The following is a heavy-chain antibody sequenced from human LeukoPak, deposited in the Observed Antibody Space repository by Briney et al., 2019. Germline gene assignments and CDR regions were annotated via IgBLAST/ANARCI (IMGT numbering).Heavy chain of an antibody. CDR2: ISYDGSNK. Sequence: GGTLRLSCAASGFTFSSYGMHWVRQAPGKGLEWVAVISYDGSNKYYADSVKGRFTISRDNSKNTLYLQMNSLRAEDTAVYYCAKDGGYKNFLYYFDYWGQGTLVTVSS. D-gene: IGHD5-24*01. CDR3: AKDGGYKNFLYYFDY. J-gene: IGHJ4*02. CDR1: GFTFSSYG. V-gene: IGHV3-30*18.